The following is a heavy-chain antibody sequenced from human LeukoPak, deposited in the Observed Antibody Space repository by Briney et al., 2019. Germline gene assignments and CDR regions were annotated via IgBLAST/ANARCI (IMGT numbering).Heavy chain of an antibody. CDR2: ISGSGDST. CDR1: GFTFSSCA. J-gene: IGHJ3*02. V-gene: IGHV3-23*01. Sequence: TGGSLRLSCAASGFTFSSCAMSWVRQAPGKGLGWVSAISGSGDSTYYADSVKGRFTISRDNSKNTLFLEMNSLRTEDTAVYYCAKDRRMGISVADDAFDIWGQGTMVTVSS. CDR3: AKDRRMGISVADDAFDI. D-gene: IGHD6-19*01.